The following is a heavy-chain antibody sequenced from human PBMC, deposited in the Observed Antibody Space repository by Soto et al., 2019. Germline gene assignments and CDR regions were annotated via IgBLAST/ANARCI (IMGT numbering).Heavy chain of an antibody. CDR3: ARVGPWVPSLDAGSPYSFKRGFNT. V-gene: IGHV4-38-2*01. Sequence: PSETLSRTCAVSGYCISSDYYWGWLRQPPGKGLEWLRRLYHGRRSHYSSSLYVRVTVSTDMTNSHFSLILNSVTAADTAVYYCARVGPWVPSLDAGSPYSFKRGFNTRDHVPMGTVCS. CDR1: GYCISSDYY. J-gene: IGHJ5*01. D-gene: IGHD2-21*01. CDR2: LYHGRRS.